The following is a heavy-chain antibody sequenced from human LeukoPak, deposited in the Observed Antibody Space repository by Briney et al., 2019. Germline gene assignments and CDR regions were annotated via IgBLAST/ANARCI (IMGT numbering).Heavy chain of an antibody. Sequence: PGGSLRLSCAASGFTFSSYGMHWVRQAPGKGLEWVAVISYDGSNKYYADSVKGRFTISRDNSKNTLYLQMNSLRAEDTAVYYCAKAGDPYDFWSGYYVTVDNYYGMDVWGQGTTVTVSS. D-gene: IGHD3-3*01. V-gene: IGHV3-30*18. J-gene: IGHJ6*02. CDR3: AKAGDPYDFWSGYYVTVDNYYGMDV. CDR1: GFTFSSYG. CDR2: ISYDGSNK.